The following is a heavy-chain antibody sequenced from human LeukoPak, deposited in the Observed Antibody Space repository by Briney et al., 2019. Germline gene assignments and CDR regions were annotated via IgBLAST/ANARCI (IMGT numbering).Heavy chain of an antibody. CDR1: GGSISSSSYY. D-gene: IGHD3-10*01. V-gene: IGHV4-39*07. CDR2: IYYSGST. Sequence: SETLSLTCTVSGGSISSSSYYWGWIRQPPGKGLEWIGSIYYSGSTYYNPSLKSRVTISVDTSKNQFSLKLSSVTAADTAVYYCARRSSIVYYGSGSYSFDYWGQGTLVTVSS. J-gene: IGHJ4*02. CDR3: ARRSSIVYYGSGSYSFDY.